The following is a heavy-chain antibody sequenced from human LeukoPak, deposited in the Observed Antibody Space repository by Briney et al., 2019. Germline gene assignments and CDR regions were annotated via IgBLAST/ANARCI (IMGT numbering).Heavy chain of an antibody. D-gene: IGHD2-15*01. CDR3: ARDCSGGRCYGAFDI. Sequence: SVKVSCKASGGTFGRYAITWVRQAPGQRLEWMGGVSPIYGTSDYAQRFQGGVTISADESTSTAFLEVRSLRSEDTAVYYCARDCSGGRCYGAFDIWGQGTLVIVSS. CDR2: VSPIYGTS. V-gene: IGHV1-69*01. J-gene: IGHJ3*02. CDR1: GGTFGRYA.